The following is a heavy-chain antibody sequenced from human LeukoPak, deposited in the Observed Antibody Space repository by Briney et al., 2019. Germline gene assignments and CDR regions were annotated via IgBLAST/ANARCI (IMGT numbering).Heavy chain of an antibody. V-gene: IGHV3-53*05. CDR3: ARDRSRAGYYSSLAFDI. Sequence: GGSLRLSCAASGFTVNNKYMNWVRQAPGKGLEWVSVISSGDSTYYADSVKGRFTISRDNSKNTLYLQMNSLRAEDTAVYYCARDRSRAGYYSSLAFDIWGQGTMVTVSS. CDR1: GFTVNNKY. CDR2: ISSGDST. J-gene: IGHJ3*02. D-gene: IGHD3-9*01.